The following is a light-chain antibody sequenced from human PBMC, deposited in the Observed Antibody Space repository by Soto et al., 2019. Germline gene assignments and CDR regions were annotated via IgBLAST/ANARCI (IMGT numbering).Light chain of an antibody. J-gene: IGLJ3*02. CDR3: QTWGTAIHWV. Sequence: QLVLTQSPSASASLGASIKLTCTLSGGHSSYAIAWYQQQPQKGPRFLMKLDSDGSHTRGDGIPDRFSGSTSGTEHYLTISSLQSDDEADYYCQTWGTAIHWVFGGGTKVTVL. CDR2: LDSDGSH. V-gene: IGLV4-69*01. CDR1: GGHSSYA.